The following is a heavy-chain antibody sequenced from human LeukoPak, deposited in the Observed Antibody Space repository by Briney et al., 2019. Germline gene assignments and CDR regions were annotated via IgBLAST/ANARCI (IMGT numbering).Heavy chain of an antibody. D-gene: IGHD1-26*01. CDR2: LYYDGRT. Sequence: PSEPLSLTCTVFGGSFNTNLYYWAWFRQPPGKGLEWIGSLYYDGRTYYNPSLESRLTIPVDTSNNQFSVKLTSVTATDTAVYYCARRRGKWDVNWSDPWGQGTLVTVSS. CDR1: GGSFNTNLYY. V-gene: IGHV4-39*01. J-gene: IGHJ5*02. CDR3: ARRRGKWDVNWSDP.